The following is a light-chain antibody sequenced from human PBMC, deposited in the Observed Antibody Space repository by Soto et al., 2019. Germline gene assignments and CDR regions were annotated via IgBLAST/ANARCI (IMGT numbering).Light chain of an antibody. V-gene: IGKV1-5*01. CDR3: QQYNSYPIT. CDR1: QSISSW. J-gene: IGKJ5*01. Sequence: DIQMTQSPSTLSASVGDRVTITCRASQSISSWLAWYQQKPGKAPKLLIYDASSLESGVPSRFSGSGFGTEFTLTISSLQPDDFATYYCQQYNSYPITFGQGTRLEIK. CDR2: DAS.